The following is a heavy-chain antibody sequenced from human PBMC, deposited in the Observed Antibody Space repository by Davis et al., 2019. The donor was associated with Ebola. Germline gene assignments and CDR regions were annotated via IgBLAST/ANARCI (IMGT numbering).Heavy chain of an antibody. Sequence: PGGSLRLSCAASGFTFSSYWMSWVRQAPGKGLEWVANIKQDGSEKYYVDSVKGRFTISRDNAKNSLYLQMNSLRAEDTAVYYCATPQTTVVTGWFDPWGQGTLVTVSS. CDR2: IKQDGSEK. D-gene: IGHD4-23*01. V-gene: IGHV3-7*01. CDR3: ATPQTTVVTGWFDP. J-gene: IGHJ5*02. CDR1: GFTFSSYW.